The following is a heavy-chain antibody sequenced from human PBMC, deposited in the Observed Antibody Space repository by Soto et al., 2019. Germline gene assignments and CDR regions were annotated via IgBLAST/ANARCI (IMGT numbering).Heavy chain of an antibody. Sequence: PSETLSLTCTVSGGSSSSGGYYWSWIRQHPGKGLEWIGYIYHSGSTYYNPSLKSRVTISVDTSKNQFSLKLSSVTAADTAVYYCARKGGATMIVVVSNWFDPWGQGTLVTVSS. CDR3: ARKGGATMIVVVSNWFDP. CDR2: IYHSGST. CDR1: GGSSSSGGYY. V-gene: IGHV4-31*03. D-gene: IGHD3-22*01. J-gene: IGHJ5*02.